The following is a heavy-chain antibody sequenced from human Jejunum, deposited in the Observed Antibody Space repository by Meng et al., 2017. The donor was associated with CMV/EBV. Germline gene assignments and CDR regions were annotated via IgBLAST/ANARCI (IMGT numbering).Heavy chain of an antibody. D-gene: IGHD5-24*01. V-gene: IGHV4-34*01. CDR2: INQSGTT. CDR3: TRVAGYRNNWFDP. CDR1: GGSFSGYF. J-gene: IGHJ5*02. Sequence: GGSFSGYFWSWSSQRPGKGLEWIGEINQSGTTNYSPALKSRVTMSVNTANNQFSLKLSSVTAADTAIYYCTRVAGYRNNWFDPWGQGTLVTVSS.